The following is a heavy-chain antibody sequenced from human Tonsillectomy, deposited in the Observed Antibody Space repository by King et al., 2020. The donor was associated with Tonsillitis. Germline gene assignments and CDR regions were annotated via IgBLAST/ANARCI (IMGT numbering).Heavy chain of an antibody. CDR3: ARLLLTGDRGRPFDI. CDR2: INPADSDT. J-gene: IGHJ3*02. V-gene: IGHV5-51*01. D-gene: IGHD7-27*01. CDR1: GYSFTTYW. Sequence: DVQLVQSGAEVKKPGESLKISCKGSGYSFTTYWIAWVRQMPGTGLEWMGIINPADSDTRYSPSFQGQVNIPADKSITTAYLQWSSLKASDTAIYYCARLLLTGDRGRPFDIWGQGTTVTVSS.